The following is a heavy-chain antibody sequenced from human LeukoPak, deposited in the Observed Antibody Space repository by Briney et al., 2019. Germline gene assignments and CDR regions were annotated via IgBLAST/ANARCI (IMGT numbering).Heavy chain of an antibody. CDR1: AYDFTGYY. CDR3: AKDRDGADRIIL. V-gene: IGHV1-2*06. J-gene: IGHJ4*02. D-gene: IGHD5-24*01. CDR2: LNPNTGHA. Sequence: ASVKVSCKVVAYDFTGYYIRWVRQAPGQGPEWMGRLNPNTGHAVYAFKFQGRVTITRDTSSSTAYMEVTRLTSDDTALYYCAKDRDGADRIILWGQGTLVTVSS.